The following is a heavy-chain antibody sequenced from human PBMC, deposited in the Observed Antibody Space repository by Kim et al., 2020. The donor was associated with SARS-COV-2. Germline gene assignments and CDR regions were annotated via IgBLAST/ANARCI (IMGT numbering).Heavy chain of an antibody. Sequence: GGSLRLSCAASGFTFGDYAMHWVRQAPGKGLEWVSGISWHSGTLGYADSVKGRFTISRDNAKNSLYLQMNSLTVDDTALYYCAKVVGIHYYDNGLDVWGQGTTVTVSS. D-gene: IGHD3-3*01. CDR1: GFTFGDYA. V-gene: IGHV3-9*01. CDR2: ISWHSGTL. J-gene: IGHJ6*02. CDR3: AKVVGIHYYDNGLDV.